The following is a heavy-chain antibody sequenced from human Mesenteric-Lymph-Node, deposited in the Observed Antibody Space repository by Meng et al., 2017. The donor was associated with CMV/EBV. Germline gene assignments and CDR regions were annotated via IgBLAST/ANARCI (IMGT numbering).Heavy chain of an antibody. CDR3: ARDLGYCSSTSCYLYYFDY. CDR1: GFTFSDYE. V-gene: IGHV3-48*03. CDR2: ITGSGGIK. Sequence: GGSLRLSCAASGFTFSDYEMNWVRQAPGKGLEWVSYITGSGGIKHYADSVKGRFTIFRDNAKNSLYLQMNSLRAEDTAVYYCARDLGYCSSTSCYLYYFDYWGQGTLVTVSS. D-gene: IGHD2-2*01. J-gene: IGHJ4*02.